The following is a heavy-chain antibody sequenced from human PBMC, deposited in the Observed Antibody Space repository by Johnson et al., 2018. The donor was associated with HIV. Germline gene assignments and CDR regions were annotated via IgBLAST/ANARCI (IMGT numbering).Heavy chain of an antibody. J-gene: IGHJ3*02. CDR2: ISYDGTNK. D-gene: IGHD6-13*01. Sequence: QVQLVESGGGVVQPGRSLRLSCVASGFTFNSYAMHWVRQAPGKGLEWVAIISYDGTNKYYADSVKGRLTISRDRSKNTLYLQMNSLKTEDTAVYYCSTGFSSWAFDIWGQGTMVTVSS. CDR1: GFTFNSYA. V-gene: IGHV3-30*04. CDR3: STGFSSWAFDI.